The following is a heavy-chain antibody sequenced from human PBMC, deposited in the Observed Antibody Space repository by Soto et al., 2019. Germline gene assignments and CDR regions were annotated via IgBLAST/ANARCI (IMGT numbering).Heavy chain of an antibody. V-gene: IGHV3-66*01. Sequence: EVQLVESGGGLVQPGGSLRLSCAASGFTVSSDYMSWVRQAPGKGLEWVSAIYSGGSTYYADSVKGRFIISRDNSNNTLNLQVNSLRAEDTVVYYCARDTGTSWYNRFDPGGQGTLVTVCS. CDR2: IYSGGST. J-gene: IGHJ5*02. D-gene: IGHD1-1*01. CDR1: GFTVSSDY. CDR3: ARDTGTSWYNRFDP.